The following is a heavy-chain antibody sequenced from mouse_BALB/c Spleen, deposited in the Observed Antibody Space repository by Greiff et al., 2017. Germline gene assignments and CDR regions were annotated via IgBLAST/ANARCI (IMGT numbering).Heavy chain of an antibody. CDR1: GYTFTEYT. Sequence: EVQLQQSGPELVKPGASVKISCKTSGYTFTEYTMHWVKQSHGKSLEWIGGINPNNGGTSYNQKFKGKATLTVDKSSSTAYMELRSLTSEDSAVYYCANLNPPYYYGSRGAMDYWGQGTSVTVSS. J-gene: IGHJ4*01. V-gene: IGHV1-18*01. D-gene: IGHD1-1*01. CDR3: ANLNPPYYYGSRGAMDY. CDR2: INPNNGGT.